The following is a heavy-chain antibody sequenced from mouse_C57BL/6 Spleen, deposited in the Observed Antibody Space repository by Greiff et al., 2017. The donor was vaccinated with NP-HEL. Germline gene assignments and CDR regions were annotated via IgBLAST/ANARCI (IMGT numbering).Heavy chain of an antibody. CDR2: IYPGDGDT. Sequence: QVQLKESGPELVKPGASVKISCKASGYAFSSSWMHWVKQRPGKGLEWIGRIYPGDGDTNYNGKFKGKATLTADKSSSTAYMQLSSLTSEDSAVYYCARSTMITGYFDYWGQGTTLTVSS. J-gene: IGHJ2*01. V-gene: IGHV1-82*01. CDR1: GYAFSSSW. CDR3: ARSTMITGYFDY. D-gene: IGHD2-4*01.